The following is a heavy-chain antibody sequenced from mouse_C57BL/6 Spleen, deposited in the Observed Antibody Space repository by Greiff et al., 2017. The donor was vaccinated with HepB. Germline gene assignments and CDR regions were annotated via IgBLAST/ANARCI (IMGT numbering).Heavy chain of an antibody. J-gene: IGHJ1*03. CDR1: GYTFTDYN. Sequence: EVQLQQSGPELVKPGASVKMSCKASGYTFTDYNMHWVKQSHGKSLEWIGYINPNNGGTSYNQKFKGKATLTVNKSSSTSYMELRSLTSEDSAVYYCARSYYDYDGGYFDVWGTGTTVTVSS. CDR3: ARSYYDYDGGYFDV. V-gene: IGHV1-22*01. CDR2: INPNNGGT. D-gene: IGHD2-4*01.